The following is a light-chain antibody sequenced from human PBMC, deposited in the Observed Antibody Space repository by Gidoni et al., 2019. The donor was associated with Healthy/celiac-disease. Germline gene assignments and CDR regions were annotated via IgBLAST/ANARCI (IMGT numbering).Light chain of an antibody. J-gene: IGKJ1*01. V-gene: IGKV3-15*01. Sequence: EIVMTQSPATLSVSPGERATLSCRASQSGNSNLAWYQQKPGQAPRLLIYGASTRATGIPARFSGSGSGTEFTLTISSLQSEDFAVYYCQQYNNWPLTFGQGTKVEIK. CDR1: QSGNSN. CDR3: QQYNNWPLT. CDR2: GAS.